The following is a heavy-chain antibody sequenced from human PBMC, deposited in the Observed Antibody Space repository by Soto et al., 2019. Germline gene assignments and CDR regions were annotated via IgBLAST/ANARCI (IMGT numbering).Heavy chain of an antibody. CDR3: AKGNDNYGDSPPADFQN. CDR2: IIPMFGTT. V-gene: IGHV1-69*01. CDR1: GGTFTVYT. Sequence: QVQLVQSGAEIQKPGSSVKVSCRASGGTFTVYTIIWVRQAPGQGLDWMGGIIPMFGTTDYAQKFQGRVTITADDSTRTVFMERSSMRSEDTAVYYCAKGNDNYGDSPPADFQNWGQGTLVAVST. J-gene: IGHJ1*01. D-gene: IGHD4-17*01.